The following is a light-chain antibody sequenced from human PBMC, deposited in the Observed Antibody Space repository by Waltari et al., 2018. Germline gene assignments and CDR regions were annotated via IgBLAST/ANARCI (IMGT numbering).Light chain of an antibody. CDR2: GAS. V-gene: IGKV3-20*01. J-gene: IGKJ2*01. CDR3: QQYGSSLPMYT. CDR1: QSVSSSY. Sequence: EIVLTQSPGTLSLSPGERATLSCRASQSVSSSYLAWSQQKPGHAPRLLIYGASSRATGTPDRFSGSGSGTDFTLTISRLEPEDFAVYYCQQYGSSLPMYTFGQGTKLEIK.